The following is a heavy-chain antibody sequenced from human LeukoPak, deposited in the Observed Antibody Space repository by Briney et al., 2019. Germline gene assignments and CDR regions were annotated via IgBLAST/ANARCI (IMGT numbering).Heavy chain of an antibody. J-gene: IGHJ4*02. Sequence: SETLSLTCAVYGGSFSGYYRSWIRQPPGKGLEWIGEINHSGSTNYNPSLKSRVTISVDTSKNQFSLKLSSVTAADTAVYYCARGTSGYYGWGQGTLVTVSS. CDR2: INHSGST. CDR3: ARGTSGYYG. CDR1: GGSFSGYY. D-gene: IGHD3-3*01. V-gene: IGHV4-34*01.